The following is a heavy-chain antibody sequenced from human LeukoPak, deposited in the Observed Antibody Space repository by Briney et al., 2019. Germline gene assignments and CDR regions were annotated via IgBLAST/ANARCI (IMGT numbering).Heavy chain of an antibody. Sequence: PGGSLRLSCAASGFTFSSYAMSWVRQAPGEGLEWVSAISGSGESTFYADSVKGRFTISRDNSKNSLYLQMNSLRAEDTALYYCAKDLPAVAYLHGAFDFWGQGTMVTVSS. D-gene: IGHD6-19*01. CDR3: AKDLPAVAYLHGAFDF. CDR2: ISGSGEST. CDR1: GFTFSSYA. V-gene: IGHV3-23*01. J-gene: IGHJ3*01.